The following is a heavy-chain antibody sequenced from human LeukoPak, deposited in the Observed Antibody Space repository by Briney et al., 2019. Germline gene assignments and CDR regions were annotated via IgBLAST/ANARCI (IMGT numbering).Heavy chain of an antibody. CDR2: ISSSSSYI. CDR3: ARGILTGYYFDY. Sequence: GGSLRLSCAASGFTFSSYSMNWARQAPGKGLEWVSSISSSSSYIYYADSVKGRFTISRDNAKNSLYLQMNSLRAEDTDVYYCARGILTGYYFDYWGQGTTVTVSS. V-gene: IGHV3-21*01. CDR1: GFTFSSYS. D-gene: IGHD3-9*01. J-gene: IGHJ4*03.